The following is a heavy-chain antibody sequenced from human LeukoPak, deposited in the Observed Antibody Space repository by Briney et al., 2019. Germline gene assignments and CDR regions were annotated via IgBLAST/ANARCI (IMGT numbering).Heavy chain of an antibody. D-gene: IGHD3-16*01. CDR1: GDSISIGDYR. V-gene: IGHV4-30-4*01. CDR3: ARARGDSPRIYYYMDV. Sequence: SETLSLTCSVSGDSISIGDYRWSWIRQSPGKGLEWIGYIYYIGTAYYNPSLRSRVALSADTSKNQFSLRLNSVTVADSAVYFCARARGDSPRIYYYMDVWGKGTTVTVSS. CDR2: IYYIGTA. J-gene: IGHJ6*03.